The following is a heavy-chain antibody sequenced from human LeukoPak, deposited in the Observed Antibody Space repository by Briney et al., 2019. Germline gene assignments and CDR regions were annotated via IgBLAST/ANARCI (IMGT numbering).Heavy chain of an antibody. CDR3: ARGSSSSAFDY. D-gene: IGHD6-6*01. V-gene: IGHV1-2*02. Sequence: GASVKVSCKASGYTFTGYYMHWVRQAPGQGLEWMGWVIPNSGGTSYAQKFQGRVTMTRDTSISTAYMELSRLRSDDTAVYYCARGSSSSAFDYWGQGTLVIVSS. CDR1: GYTFTGYY. CDR2: VIPNSGGT. J-gene: IGHJ4*02.